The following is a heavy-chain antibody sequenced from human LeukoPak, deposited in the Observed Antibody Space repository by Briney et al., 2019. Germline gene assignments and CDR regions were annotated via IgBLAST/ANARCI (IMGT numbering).Heavy chain of an antibody. CDR1: GGSISSGSYY. CDR2: IYTSGST. Sequence: KTLETLSLTCTVSGGSISSGSYYWSWIRQPAGKGLEWIGRIYTSGSTNYNPSLKSRVTISVDTSKNQFSLKLSSVTAADTAVYYCARELATMLYYFDYWGQGTLVTVSS. D-gene: IGHD5-24*01. J-gene: IGHJ4*02. V-gene: IGHV4-61*02. CDR3: ARELATMLYYFDY.